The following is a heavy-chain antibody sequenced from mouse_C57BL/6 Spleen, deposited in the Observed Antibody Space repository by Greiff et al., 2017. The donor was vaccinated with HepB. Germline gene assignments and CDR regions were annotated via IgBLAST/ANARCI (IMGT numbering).Heavy chain of an antibody. CDR2: IDPSDSET. Sequence: QVQLQQPGAELVRPGSSVKLSCKASGYTFTSYWMHWVKQRPIQGLEWIGNIDPSDSETHYNQKFKDKATLTVDKSSSTAYMQLSSLTSEDSAVYYCAREGDYDYEEWFAYWGQGTLVTVSA. CDR3: AREGDYDYEEWFAY. J-gene: IGHJ3*01. V-gene: IGHV1-52*01. D-gene: IGHD2-4*01. CDR1: GYTFTSYW.